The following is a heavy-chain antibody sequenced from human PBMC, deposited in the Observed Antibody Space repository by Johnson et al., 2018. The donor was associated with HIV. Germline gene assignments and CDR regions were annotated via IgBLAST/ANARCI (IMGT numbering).Heavy chain of an antibody. D-gene: IGHD2-21*01. V-gene: IGHV3-30*04. J-gene: IGHJ3*02. CDR2: ISYDGSNK. CDR3: ARARTVVIARPDAFDI. Sequence: QAPGKGLEWVAVISYDGSNKYYADSVKGRFTISRDNSKNTLYLQMNSLRAEDTAVYYCARARTVVIARPDAFDIWGQGTMVTVSS.